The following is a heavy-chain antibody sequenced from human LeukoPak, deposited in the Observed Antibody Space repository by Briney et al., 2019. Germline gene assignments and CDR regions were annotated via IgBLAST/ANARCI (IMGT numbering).Heavy chain of an antibody. CDR2: INPNSGGT. CDR3: ARVARSAALPGRAWYFDL. D-gene: IGHD6-19*01. V-gene: IGHV1-2*06. Sequence: ASVKVSCKACGYTFTGYYMHGVRQAPGQGLQGMGRINPNSGGTNYAQQFQGRVTMTRDTSINTAYMELSRLRSDDTAVYYCARVARSAALPGRAWYFDLWGRGTLVTVSS. CDR1: GYTFTGYY. J-gene: IGHJ2*01.